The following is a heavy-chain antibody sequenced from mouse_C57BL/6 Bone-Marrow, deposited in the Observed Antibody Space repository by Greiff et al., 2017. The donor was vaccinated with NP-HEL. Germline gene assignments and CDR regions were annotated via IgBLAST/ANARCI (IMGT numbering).Heavy chain of an antibody. CDR3: ARGEDSSGYSWFAY. J-gene: IGHJ3*01. D-gene: IGHD3-2*01. V-gene: IGHV1-53*01. CDR2: INPSNGGT. Sequence: QVQLQQPGTELVQPGASVKLSCKASGYTFTSYWMHWVQQSPGQGLEWIGYINPSNGGTNYTEKFKSKTTLTVDKSSSTAYMQLSSLTSEDSAVYDCARGEDSSGYSWFAYWGQGTRVTVAA. CDR1: GYTFTSYW.